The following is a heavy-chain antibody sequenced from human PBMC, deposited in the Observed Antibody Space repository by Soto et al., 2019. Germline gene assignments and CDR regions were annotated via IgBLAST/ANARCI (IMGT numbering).Heavy chain of an antibody. CDR2: IYYSGST. Sequence: SETLSLTCTVSGGSISGGGYYWSWIRQHPGMGLEWIGYIYYSGSTYYNPSLKSRVTISVDRSNNQFSLMLSSVTAADTAVYYCARESATYDAFDIWGQGTMVTVSS. J-gene: IGHJ3*02. CDR3: ARESATYDAFDI. CDR1: GGSISGGGYY. V-gene: IGHV4-31*03.